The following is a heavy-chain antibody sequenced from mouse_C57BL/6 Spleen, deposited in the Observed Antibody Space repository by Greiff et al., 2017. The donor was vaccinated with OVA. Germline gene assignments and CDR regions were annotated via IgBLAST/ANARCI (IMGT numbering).Heavy chain of an antibody. CDR2: IDPSDSET. J-gene: IGHJ1*03. D-gene: IGHD1-1*01. CDR1: GYTFTSYW. CDR3: ARPYYGSYWYFDV. Sequence: VQLQQPGAELVRPGSSVKLSCKASGYTFTSYWMHWVKQRPIQGLEWIGNIDPSDSETHYNQKFKDKATLTVDKSSSTAYMQLSSLTSEDSAVYYCARPYYGSYWYFDVWGTGTTVTVSS. V-gene: IGHV1-52*01.